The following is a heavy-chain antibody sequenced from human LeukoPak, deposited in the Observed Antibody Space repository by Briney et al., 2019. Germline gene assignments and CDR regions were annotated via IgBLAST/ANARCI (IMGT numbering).Heavy chain of an antibody. V-gene: IGHV4-61*02. CDR2: IYTSGST. CDR1: GGSISSGSYY. Sequence: SETLSLTCTVSGGSISSGSYYWSWIRQPAGKGLGWIGRIYTSGSTNYNPSLKSRVTISVDTSKNQFSLKLSSVTAADTAVYYCARDAGYCSGGSCYSPRYYYYGMDVWGQGTTVTVSS. D-gene: IGHD2-15*01. CDR3: ARDAGYCSGGSCYSPRYYYYGMDV. J-gene: IGHJ6*02.